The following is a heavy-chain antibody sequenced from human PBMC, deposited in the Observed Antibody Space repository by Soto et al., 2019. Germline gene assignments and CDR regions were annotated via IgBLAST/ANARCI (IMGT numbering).Heavy chain of an antibody. D-gene: IGHD6-6*01. J-gene: IGHJ4*02. Sequence: QVQLVESGGGVVQPGRSLRLSCAASGFTFSSYAMHWVRQAPGKGLEWVAVISYDGSNKYYADSAKGRFTISRDNSKNTLYQQKSSQPVADTAVYYCAREEYTAAALDYWGQGTLVTVSS. CDR1: GFTFSSYA. CDR3: AREEYTAAALDY. V-gene: IGHV3-30-3*01. CDR2: ISYDGSNK.